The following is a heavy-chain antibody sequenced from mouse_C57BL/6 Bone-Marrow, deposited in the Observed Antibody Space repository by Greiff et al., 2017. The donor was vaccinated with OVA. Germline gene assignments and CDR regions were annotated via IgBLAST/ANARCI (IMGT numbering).Heavy chain of an antibody. V-gene: IGHV1-7*01. CDR2: INPSSGYT. CDR3: ARVSTTVGGHD. CDR1: GYTFTSYW. J-gene: IGHJ2*01. Sequence: VQLQESGAELAKPGASVKLSCKASGYTFTSYWMNWVKQRPGQGLEWIGYINPSSGYTKYNKKFKDKANLTAKKYSSPAYMQLSSLTYEDSAVYYCARVSTTVGGHDWGQGTTLTVSS. D-gene: IGHD1-1*01.